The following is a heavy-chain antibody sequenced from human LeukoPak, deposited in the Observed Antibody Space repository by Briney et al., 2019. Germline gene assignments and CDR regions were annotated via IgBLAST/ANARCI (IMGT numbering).Heavy chain of an antibody. CDR3: ARDLLELRL. J-gene: IGHJ4*02. CDR2: ISYDGSNK. V-gene: IGHV3-30*09. D-gene: IGHD1-7*01. Sequence: GRSLRLSCAASGCTFSSYAMHWVRQAPGKGLEWVAVISYDGSNKYYADSVKGRFAISRDNSKNTLYLQMNSLRAEDTAVYYCARDLLELRLWGQGTLVTVSS. CDR1: GCTFSSYA.